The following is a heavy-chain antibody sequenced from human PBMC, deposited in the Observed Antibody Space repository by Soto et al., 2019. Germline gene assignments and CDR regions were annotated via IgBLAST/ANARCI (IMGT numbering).Heavy chain of an antibody. D-gene: IGHD3-10*01. J-gene: IGHJ3*02. Sequence: ASVKVSCKASGGTFSSYTISWVRQAPGQGLEWMGIINPSGGSTSYAQKFQGRVTMTRDTSTSTVYMELSSLRSEDTAVYYCARLYYYGSGSYFFAFDIWGQGTMVTVSS. V-gene: IGHV1-46*03. CDR2: INPSGGST. CDR1: GGTFSSYT. CDR3: ARLYYYGSGSYFFAFDI.